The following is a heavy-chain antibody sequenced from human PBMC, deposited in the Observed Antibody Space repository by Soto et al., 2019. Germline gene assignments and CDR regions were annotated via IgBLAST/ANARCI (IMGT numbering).Heavy chain of an antibody. CDR2: IYWDDDK. CDR1: GFSLSTSGVG. V-gene: IGHV2-5*02. J-gene: IGHJ5*02. Sequence: PTLVNPTQTLTLTCTFSGFSLSTSGVGVGWIRQPPGKALEWLALIYWDDDKRYSPSLKSRLTITKDTSKNQVVLTMTNMDPVDTATYYCAHASRITIFGVVIIGWFDPWGQGTLVTVSS. D-gene: IGHD3-3*01. CDR3: AHASRITIFGVVIIGWFDP.